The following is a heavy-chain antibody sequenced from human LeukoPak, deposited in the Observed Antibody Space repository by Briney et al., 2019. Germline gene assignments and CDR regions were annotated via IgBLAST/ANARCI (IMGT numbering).Heavy chain of an antibody. D-gene: IGHD2-21*02. CDR3: ARWGETGDYAVHAFDI. J-gene: IGHJ3*02. Sequence: PSETLSLTCIVSGVSISSYYWNWMRQSPGEGLEWIGYGHHSGAANYNPSLRSRVTISVDTSKNQFSLEVNSVSAADTAVYYCARWGETGDYAVHAFDIWGQGIMVTVSS. CDR2: GHHSGAA. CDR1: GVSISSYY. V-gene: IGHV4-59*01.